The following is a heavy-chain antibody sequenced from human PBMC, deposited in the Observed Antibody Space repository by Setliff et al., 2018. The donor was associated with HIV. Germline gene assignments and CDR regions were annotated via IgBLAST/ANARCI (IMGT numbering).Heavy chain of an antibody. D-gene: IGHD6-13*01. CDR1: GYTFTSYG. CDR2: ISAYNGDT. V-gene: IGHV1-18*03. J-gene: IGHJ3*02. CDR3: ARRGVFDAFDI. Sequence: AASVKVSRKASGYTFTSYGISWVRQAPGQGLEWMGWISAYNGDTNYAQKVQGRVSMTIDTSTSTAYMELRSLRSDDMAVYYCARRGVFDAFDIWGQGTMVTVSS.